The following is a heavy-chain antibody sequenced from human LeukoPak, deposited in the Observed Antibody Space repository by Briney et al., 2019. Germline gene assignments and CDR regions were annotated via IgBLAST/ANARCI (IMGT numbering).Heavy chain of an antibody. V-gene: IGHV4-61*02. Sequence: SQTLSLTCTVSGGSISSGSYYWSWIRQPAGKGLEWIGRIYTSGSTNYNPSLKSRVTISVDTSKNQFSLKLSSMTAADTAVYYCARHAESGSDRFDYWGQGTLVTVSS. CDR1: GGSISSGSYY. CDR2: IYTSGST. J-gene: IGHJ4*02. D-gene: IGHD5-12*01. CDR3: ARHAESGSDRFDY.